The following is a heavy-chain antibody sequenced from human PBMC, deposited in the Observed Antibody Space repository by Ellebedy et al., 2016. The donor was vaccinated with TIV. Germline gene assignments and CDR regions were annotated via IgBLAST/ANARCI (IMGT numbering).Heavy chain of an antibody. J-gene: IGHJ4*02. Sequence: SVKVSXKASGGTFSSYAISWVRQAPGQGLEWMGGIIPIFGTANYAQKFQGRVTITADESTSTAYMELSSLRSEDTAVYYCARGVWGVRGVITNFDYWGQGTLVTVSS. CDR3: ARGVWGVRGVITNFDY. CDR1: GGTFSSYA. D-gene: IGHD3-10*01. V-gene: IGHV1-69*13. CDR2: IIPIFGTA.